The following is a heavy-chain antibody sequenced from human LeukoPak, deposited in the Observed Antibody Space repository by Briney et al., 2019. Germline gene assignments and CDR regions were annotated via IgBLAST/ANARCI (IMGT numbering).Heavy chain of an antibody. J-gene: IGHJ4*02. D-gene: IGHD5-18*01. CDR2: VKGDGRTT. V-gene: IGHV3-74*01. CDR3: ATGHSYGYAY. Sequence: PGGSLRLSCAASGLTFSDFWRHWVRQPPGKGLVWVALVKGDGRTTIYADSVKGRFTISRDNDKNTWYLQMYSLRADDSGVYYCATGHSYGYAYWGQGVLVTVSS. CDR1: GLTFSDFW.